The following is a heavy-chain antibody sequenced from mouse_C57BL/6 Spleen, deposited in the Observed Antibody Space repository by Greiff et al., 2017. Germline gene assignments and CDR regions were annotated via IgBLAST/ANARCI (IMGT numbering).Heavy chain of an antibody. CDR1: GFTFSSYA. V-gene: IGHV5-9-1*02. CDR3: TRENYYAMDY. Sequence: EVKLMESGEGLVKPGGSLKLSCAASGFTFSSYAMSWVRQTPEKRLEWVAYISSGGDYIYYADTVTGRFTISRDNARNTLYLQMSSLKSEDTAMYYCTRENYYAMDYWGQGTSVTVSS. J-gene: IGHJ4*01. CDR2: ISSGGDYI.